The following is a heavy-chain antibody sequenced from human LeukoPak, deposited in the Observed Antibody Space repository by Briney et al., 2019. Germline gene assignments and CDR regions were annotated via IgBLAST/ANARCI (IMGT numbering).Heavy chain of an antibody. CDR2: ISDTGGRT. J-gene: IGHJ5*02. D-gene: IGHD3-3*01. Sequence: QSGGSLRLSCAASGFTFSDSAVSWVRHSPGAGLKWVSSISDTGGRTYYADSVKGRFTITRDNSRNTVNLQMNSLTAGDTARYFCAKGGQDFDFWRFDLWGQGILGIVSS. CDR3: AKGGQDFDFWRFDL. CDR1: GFTFSDSA. V-gene: IGHV3-23*01.